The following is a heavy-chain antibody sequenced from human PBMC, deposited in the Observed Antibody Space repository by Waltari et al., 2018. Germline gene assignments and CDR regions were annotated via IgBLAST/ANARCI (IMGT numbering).Heavy chain of an antibody. CDR1: GGSISSYS. V-gene: IGHV4-59*01. Sequence: QVQLQESGPGLVKPSETLSLTCTVSGGSISSYSWSWIRQPPGKGLEWIGYIYYSGSTNYNPSLKSRVTISVDTSKNQFSLKLSSVTAADTAVYYCAARGTDYYYYMDVWGKGTTVTVSS. CDR3: AARGTDYYYYMDV. J-gene: IGHJ6*03. CDR2: IYYSGST. D-gene: IGHD1-1*01.